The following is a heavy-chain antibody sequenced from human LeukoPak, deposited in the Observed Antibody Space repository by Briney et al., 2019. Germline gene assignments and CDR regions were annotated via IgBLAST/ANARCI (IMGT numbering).Heavy chain of an antibody. CDR1: GFTFDVYA. CDR2: ISWNSGSI. J-gene: IGHJ4*02. Sequence: GGSLRLSCAASGFTFDVYAMHWVRQAPGKGLEWVSGISWNSGSIGYADSVKGRFTISRDNAKNSLYLQMNSLRAEDTALYYCAKEKRSITGAWYYFDYWGQGTLVTVSS. V-gene: IGHV3-9*01. D-gene: IGHD1-20*01. CDR3: AKEKRSITGAWYYFDY.